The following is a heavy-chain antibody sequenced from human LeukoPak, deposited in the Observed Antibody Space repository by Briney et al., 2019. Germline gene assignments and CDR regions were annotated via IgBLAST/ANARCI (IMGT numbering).Heavy chain of an antibody. CDR2: ISSSSSTI. V-gene: IGHV3-48*02. Sequence: PSETLSLTCTVSGGSISSYYWSWVRQAPGKGLEWISYISSSSSTINYADSVKGRFTISRDNAKNSLYLQMNSLRDEDTAVYYCASRLALGYWGQGTLVTVSS. J-gene: IGHJ4*02. CDR3: ASRLALGY. CDR1: GGSISSYY. D-gene: IGHD2-21*01.